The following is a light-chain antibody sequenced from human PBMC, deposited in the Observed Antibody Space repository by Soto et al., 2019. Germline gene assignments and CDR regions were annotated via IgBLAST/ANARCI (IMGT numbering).Light chain of an antibody. J-gene: IGKJ1*01. Sequence: DIQMTQSPSTLSASVGDRVTITCRASQNIRSRLAWFQQKPGKAPKLLIYDASSLESGVPSRFSGSGSGTEFTLTISSLQPDDFATYYCQQYNSYSRTFGQGTKVDI. CDR2: DAS. CDR3: QQYNSYSRT. V-gene: IGKV1-5*01. CDR1: QNIRSR.